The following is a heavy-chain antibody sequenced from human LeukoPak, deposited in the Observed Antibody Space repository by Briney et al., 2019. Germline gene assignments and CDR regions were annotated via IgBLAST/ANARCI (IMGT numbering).Heavy chain of an antibody. D-gene: IGHD6-13*01. J-gene: IGHJ6*02. V-gene: IGHV1-18*01. CDR2: VSAYNGNT. CDR3: ARESYIAAASAYYYGMDV. CDR1: GYTFTSYG. Sequence: ASVKVSCKASGYTFTSYGISWVRQAPGQGLEWMGWVSAYNGNTNYAQKLQGRVPMTTDPSTSPAYMELSRLRSDDTAVYYCARESYIAAASAYYYGMDVWGQGTTVTVSS.